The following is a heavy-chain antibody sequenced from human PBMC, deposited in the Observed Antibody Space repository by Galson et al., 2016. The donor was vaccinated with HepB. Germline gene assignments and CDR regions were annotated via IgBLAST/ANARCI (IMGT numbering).Heavy chain of an antibody. Sequence: CAISGDSVSSDSAAWNWIRQSPSRGLEWLGRIYYRSKWYNDYAVSVKSRITINPDTSKNQFSLQLNSVTPEDAAVYYCARDSQQLYYFDYWAQGTLVTVSS. J-gene: IGHJ4*02. CDR2: IYYRSKWYN. V-gene: IGHV6-1*01. D-gene: IGHD6-13*01. CDR1: GDSVSSDSAA. CDR3: ARDSQQLYYFDY.